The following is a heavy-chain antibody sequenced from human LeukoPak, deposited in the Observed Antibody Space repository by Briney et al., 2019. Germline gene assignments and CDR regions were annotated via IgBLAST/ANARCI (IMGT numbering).Heavy chain of an antibody. CDR2: IFTGGST. V-gene: IGHV4-61*02. CDR1: GGSISSGSYY. D-gene: IGHD2-21*01. CDR3: ASALFPWAEYFQH. Sequence: PSETLSLTCTVSGGSISSGSYYWSWIRQPAGKGLEWIGRIFTGGSTNYNPSLKSRVTISMDTSKNQFSLNLSSVTAADTAVYYCASALFPWAEYFQHWGQGTLVTVSS. J-gene: IGHJ1*01.